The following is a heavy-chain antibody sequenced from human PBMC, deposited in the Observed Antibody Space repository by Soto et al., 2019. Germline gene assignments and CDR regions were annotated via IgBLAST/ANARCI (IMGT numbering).Heavy chain of an antibody. Sequence: QVQLQESGPGLVKPSGTLSLTCAVSGGSISSSNWWSWVRQPPGKGLEWIGEIYHSGSTNYNPSLKSRVTIPVDKAKNQFPLKLSSVTAADTAVYYCARQWTGDYVWGSYRWGLDPWGQGTLVTVSS. CDR1: GGSISSSNW. CDR2: IYHSGST. V-gene: IGHV4-4*02. J-gene: IGHJ5*02. CDR3: ARQWTGDYVWGSYRWGLDP. D-gene: IGHD3-16*02.